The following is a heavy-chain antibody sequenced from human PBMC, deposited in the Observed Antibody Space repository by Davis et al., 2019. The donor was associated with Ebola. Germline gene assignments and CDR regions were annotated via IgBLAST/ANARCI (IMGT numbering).Heavy chain of an antibody. CDR1: GGSISSYY. CDR3: ARLLIIWFGELLSTPRGFDP. D-gene: IGHD3-10*01. Sequence: SETLSLTCTVSGGSISSYYWSWIRQPPGKGLEWIGYIYYSGSTNYNPSLKRRVTISVDTSKNQFSLKLSSVTAADTAVYYCARLLIIWFGELLSTPRGFDPWAREPWSPSPQ. V-gene: IGHV4-59*12. J-gene: IGHJ5*02. CDR2: IYYSGST.